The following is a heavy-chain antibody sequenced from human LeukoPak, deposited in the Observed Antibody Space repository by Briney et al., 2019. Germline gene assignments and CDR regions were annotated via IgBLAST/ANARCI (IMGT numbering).Heavy chain of an antibody. J-gene: IGHJ4*02. D-gene: IGHD3-22*01. CDR2: IYYSGST. Sequence: SETLSLTCTVSGGSISSGGYYWSWIRQHPGKGLEWIGYIYYSGSTYYNPSLKSRVTISVDTSKNQFSLKLSSVTAADTAEYYCARSGYYYDSSGYLYYFDYWGQGTLVTVSS. CDR1: GGSISSGGYY. CDR3: ARSGYYYDSSGYLYYFDY. V-gene: IGHV4-31*03.